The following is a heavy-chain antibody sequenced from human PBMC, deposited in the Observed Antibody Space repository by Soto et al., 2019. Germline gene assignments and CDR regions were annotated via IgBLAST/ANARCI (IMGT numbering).Heavy chain of an antibody. Sequence: QVQLVQSGAEVKKPGSSVKVSCKASGGTFSSYTISWVRQAPGQGLEWMGRIIPILGIANYAQKFQGRVTITADKSTSTAYMELSSLRSEDTAVYYCARDTMVRGVISDYYYMDVWGKGTTVTVSS. V-gene: IGHV1-69*08. CDR3: ARDTMVRGVISDYYYMDV. CDR1: GGTFSSYT. D-gene: IGHD3-10*01. J-gene: IGHJ6*03. CDR2: IIPILGIA.